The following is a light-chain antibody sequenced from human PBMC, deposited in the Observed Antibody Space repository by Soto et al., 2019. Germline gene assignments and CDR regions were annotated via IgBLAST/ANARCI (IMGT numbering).Light chain of an antibody. J-gene: IGKJ5*01. CDR2: GAS. V-gene: IGKV3-20*01. CDR1: QSVPSTY. CDR3: QHYQSGHPIT. Sequence: VLTQSPGTLPLCPGGRASLSSRHSQSVPSTYLAWYQQKPGQAPRLLIYGASTRAPGIPDRFSGSGSGTDFTLTISRLEPEDFALYYCQHYQSGHPITFGQGTRLEIK.